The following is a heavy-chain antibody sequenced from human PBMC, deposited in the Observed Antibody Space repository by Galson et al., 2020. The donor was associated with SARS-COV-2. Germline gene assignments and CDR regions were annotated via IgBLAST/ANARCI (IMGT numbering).Heavy chain of an antibody. D-gene: IGHD4-17*01. J-gene: IGHJ4*02. CDR2: ISYDGSNE. Sequence: GGSLRLSCAASGFTFSNYGMNWVRQAPGKGLEWVAVISYDGSNEYYADSVKGRFTISRDNSKNTLYLQMNSLRAEDTAVYYCAKDGTYGDYLGYWGQGTLVTVSS. V-gene: IGHV3-30*18. CDR3: AKDGTYGDYLGY. CDR1: GFTFSNYG.